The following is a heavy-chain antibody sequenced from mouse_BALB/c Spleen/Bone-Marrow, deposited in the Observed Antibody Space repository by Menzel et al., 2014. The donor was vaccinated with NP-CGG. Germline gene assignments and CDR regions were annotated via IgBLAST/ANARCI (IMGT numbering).Heavy chain of an antibody. D-gene: IGHD3-1*01. CDR1: GYTFTSYW. V-gene: IGHV1-69*02. Sequence: QVQLQQSGAEFVKPGASVKLSCKDSGYTFTSYWMHWVKQRPGQGLEWIGEIDPSDSYTNYNQKFKGKATLTVDKSSSTAYMQLSSLTSEDSAVYYCARRELGPRWFTYWGQGTLVTVSA. CDR3: ARRELGPRWFTY. J-gene: IGHJ3*01. CDR2: IDPSDSYT.